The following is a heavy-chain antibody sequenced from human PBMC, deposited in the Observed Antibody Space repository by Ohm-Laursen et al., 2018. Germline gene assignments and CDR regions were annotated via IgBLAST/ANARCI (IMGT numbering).Heavy chain of an antibody. CDR2: IYYRGTT. CDR1: GGSISNYY. V-gene: IGHV4-59*01. D-gene: IGHD3-22*01. CDR3: ARIESDSGGYWYFGMDV. Sequence: GTLSLTWAVSGGSISNYYWSWIRQPPGKGLEWIGYIYYRGTTNYNPSLKSRVTISVDTSKNQFSLKLSSVTAADTALYYCARIESDSGGYWYFGMDVWGQGTTVTVSS. J-gene: IGHJ6*02.